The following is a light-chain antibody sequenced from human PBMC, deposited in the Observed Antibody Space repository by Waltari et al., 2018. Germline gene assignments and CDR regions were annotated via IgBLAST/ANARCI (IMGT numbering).Light chain of an antibody. Sequence: QSALTQPASVSGSPGQSITISCTGTSSDVGGYNYVSWYQQHPGKAPKLMIYDVSKPPSGVSSRFPGSKSSNTASLTISGLQAEDEADYYCSSYTSISTPVFGGGTKLTVL. V-gene: IGLV2-14*01. CDR3: SSYTSISTPV. CDR2: DVS. CDR1: SSDVGGYNY. J-gene: IGLJ2*01.